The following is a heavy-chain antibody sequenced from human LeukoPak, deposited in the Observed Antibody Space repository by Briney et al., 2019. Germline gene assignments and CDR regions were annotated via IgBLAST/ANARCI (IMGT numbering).Heavy chain of an antibody. D-gene: IGHD6-13*01. V-gene: IGHV1-3*04. CDR2: INTGNGNT. CDR3: ASDGEYRSSVNWFDP. Sequence: ASVKVSCKASGYTFTNYAMHWVRQAPGQRLEWMGWINTGNGNTKYSQKFQGRVTITRDTSASTAYMDLSSLRSEDTAVYYCASDGEYRSSVNWFDPWGQGTLVTVSS. CDR1: GYTFTNYA. J-gene: IGHJ5*02.